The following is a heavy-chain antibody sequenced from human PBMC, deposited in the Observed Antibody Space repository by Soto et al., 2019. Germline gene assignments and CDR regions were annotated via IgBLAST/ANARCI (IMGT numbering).Heavy chain of an antibody. V-gene: IGHV3-23*01. CDR2: VSGSGGNT. CDR3: AKGPHSSGWHYFDY. CDR1: GLTFSSYA. Sequence: DVQLLESGGALVQPGGSLRLSCAASGLTFSSYAMSWVRRAPGKGLEWVSTVSGSGGNTYYADSVKGRFTISRDNSENTLYLQMISLRAEDMAIYYCAKGPHSSGWHYFDYWGQGTLVTVSS. D-gene: IGHD6-19*01. J-gene: IGHJ4*02.